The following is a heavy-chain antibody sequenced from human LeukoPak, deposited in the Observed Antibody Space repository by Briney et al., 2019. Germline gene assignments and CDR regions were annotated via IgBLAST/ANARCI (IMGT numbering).Heavy chain of an antibody. CDR3: ARPASGSSLTTSDY. D-gene: IGHD4/OR15-4a*01. CDR1: GFTFSNYA. CDR2: ISGSSSSK. J-gene: IGHJ4*02. V-gene: IGHV3-21*01. Sequence: GGSLRLSCAASGFTFSNYAMSWVRQAPGKGLEWVSSISGSSSSKYYADSVKGRFTISRDNAKNSLYLQMNSLRAEDTAVYYCARPASGSSLTTSDYWGQGTLVTVSS.